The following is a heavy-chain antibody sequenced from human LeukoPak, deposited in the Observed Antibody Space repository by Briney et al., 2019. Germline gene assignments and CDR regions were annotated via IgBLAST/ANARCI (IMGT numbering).Heavy chain of an antibody. D-gene: IGHD6-13*01. CDR1: GFTFSSYW. Sequence: GGSLRLSCAASGFTFSSYWMSWVRQAPGKGLEWVANIKQDGSEKYYVDSVKGRFTTSRDNAKNSLYLQMNSLRAEDTAVYYCAREYSSSWTDDAFDIWGQGTMVTVSS. V-gene: IGHV3-7*01. CDR2: IKQDGSEK. CDR3: AREYSSSWTDDAFDI. J-gene: IGHJ3*02.